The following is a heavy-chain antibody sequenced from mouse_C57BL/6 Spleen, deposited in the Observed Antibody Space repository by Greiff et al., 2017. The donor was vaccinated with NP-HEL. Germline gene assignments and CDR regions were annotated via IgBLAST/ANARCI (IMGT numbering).Heavy chain of an antibody. CDR2: IYPRSGNT. CDR3: AITTVVAH. D-gene: IGHD1-1*01. V-gene: IGHV1-81*01. CDR1: GYTFTSYG. Sequence: VKLMESGAELARPGASVKLSCKASGYTFTSYGISWVKQRTGQGLEWIGEIYPRSGNTYYNEKFKGKATLTADKSSSTAYMELRSLTSEDSAVYFCAITTVVAHWGQGTTLTVSS. J-gene: IGHJ2*01.